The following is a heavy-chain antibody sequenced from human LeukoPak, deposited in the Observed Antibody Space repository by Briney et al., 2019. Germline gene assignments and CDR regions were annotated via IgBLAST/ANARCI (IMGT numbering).Heavy chain of an antibody. CDR3: GKDWKVDY. CDR2: ISENGGDR. Sequence: PGGSLRLSCVASGFTFNNYPMTWVRQAPGKGLEWVSAISENGGDRKYAASVKGRFTISRDKSKNTLYLQMNSLRVEDTAIYYCGKDWKVDYWGQGSLVSVSS. J-gene: IGHJ4*02. CDR1: GFTFNNYP. D-gene: IGHD1-1*01. V-gene: IGHV3-23*01.